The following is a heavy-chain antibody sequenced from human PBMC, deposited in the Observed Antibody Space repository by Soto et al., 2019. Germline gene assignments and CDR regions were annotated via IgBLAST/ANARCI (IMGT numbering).Heavy chain of an antibody. CDR1: GDSISSSSYY. Sequence: QLQLQESGPGLVKPSETLSLTCTVSGDSISSSSYYWAWIRQPPGKRLEWVGSIYYSGSTYYNPSLKRRVTISVDTSKNQFALKLSSVTDADTAVYYCARQGPSYDSGSYCPPPEDWGQGTLVTVSS. CDR3: ARQGPSYDSGSYCPPPED. CDR2: IYYSGST. V-gene: IGHV4-39*01. J-gene: IGHJ4*02. D-gene: IGHD3-10*01.